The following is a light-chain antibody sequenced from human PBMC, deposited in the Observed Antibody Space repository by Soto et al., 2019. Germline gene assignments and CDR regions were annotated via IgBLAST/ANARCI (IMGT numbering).Light chain of an antibody. CDR1: QSLGTW. V-gene: IGKV1-5*01. J-gene: IGKJ4*01. CDR2: DVS. CDR3: QQYCSYPLT. Sequence: DIQMTQSPSTLSASVGDRVIITCRASQSLGTWLAWYQQKPGTAPVLLIYDVSRLESGVPSRFSGRGSGTEFTLTISSLQPDDFATYYCQQYCSYPLTFGGGTKVEIK.